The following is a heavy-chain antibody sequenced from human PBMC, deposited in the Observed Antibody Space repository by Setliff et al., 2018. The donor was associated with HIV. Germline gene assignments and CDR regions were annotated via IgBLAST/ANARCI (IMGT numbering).Heavy chain of an antibody. CDR2: VIPLFGTE. Sequence: SCKSSGGTFSSYGVTWVRQAPGQGLEWMGGVIPLFGTEKVAQKFQGRVTITADESTNTAYMELSSLRSEDTAIYYCARPAVLISTDYYYYMDVWGQGTTVTVS. V-gene: IGHV1-69*01. CDR1: GGTFSSYG. J-gene: IGHJ6*02. CDR3: ARPAVLISTDYYYYMDV. D-gene: IGHD6-19*01.